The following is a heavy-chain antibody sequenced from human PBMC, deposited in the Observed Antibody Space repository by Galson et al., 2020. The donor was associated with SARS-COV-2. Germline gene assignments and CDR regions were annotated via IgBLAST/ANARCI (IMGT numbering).Heavy chain of an antibody. Sequence: GESLKISCAASGFTFSSYWMTWVRQAPGKGLEWVANIKQDGSEKYYVESVKGRFTISRDNAKNSLHLQMNSLRAEDTAVYYCARVKMYYYDSSGYPRDNGMDVWGQGTTVTVSS. J-gene: IGHJ6*02. D-gene: IGHD3-22*01. CDR2: IKQDGSEK. CDR1: GFTFSSYW. CDR3: ARVKMYYYDSSGYPRDNGMDV. V-gene: IGHV3-7*04.